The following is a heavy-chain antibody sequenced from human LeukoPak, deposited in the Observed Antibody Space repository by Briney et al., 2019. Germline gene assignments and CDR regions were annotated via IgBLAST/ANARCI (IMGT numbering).Heavy chain of an antibody. CDR2: ISYDGSNK. J-gene: IGHJ4*02. CDR3: AGALRLGELSSLDY. D-gene: IGHD3-16*02. V-gene: IGHV3-30-3*01. CDR1: GFTFSSYA. Sequence: GGSLRLSCAASGFTFSSYAMHWVRQAPGKGLEWVAVISYDGSNKYYADSVKGRFTISRDNSKNTLYLQMNSLRAEDTAVYYCAGALRLGELSSLDYWGQGTLVTVSS.